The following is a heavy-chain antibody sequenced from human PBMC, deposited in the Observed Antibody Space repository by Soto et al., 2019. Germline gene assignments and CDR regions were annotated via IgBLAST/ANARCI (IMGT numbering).Heavy chain of an antibody. CDR3: ASGNLATRVIYY. CDR1: GGTFSSYT. Sequence: QVQLVQSGAEVKKPGSSVKVSCKASGGTFSSYTISWVRQAPGQGLEWMGRIIPILGIANYAQKFQGRVTITADNSTSTAYMELSSLRSEDTAVYYRASGNLATRVIYYWGQGTLLTLSS. CDR2: IIPILGIA. D-gene: IGHD5-12*01. J-gene: IGHJ4*02. V-gene: IGHV1-69*02.